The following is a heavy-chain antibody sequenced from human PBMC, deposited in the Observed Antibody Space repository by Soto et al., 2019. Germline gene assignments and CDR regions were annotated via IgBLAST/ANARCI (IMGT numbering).Heavy chain of an antibody. V-gene: IGHV1-2*04. CDR1: GYTFTGYY. D-gene: IGHD2-2*01. CDR2: INPNSGGT. Sequence: QVQLVQSGAEVKKPGASVKVSCKASGYTFTGYYMHWVRQAPGQGLEWMGWINPNSGGTNYAQKFQGWVTMTRDTSISTAYMELSRLRSDDRALYYCGSANAALNCSSTSCYPNYYYGMDVCVHGTTVTVSS. CDR3: GSANAALNCSSTSCYPNYYYGMDV. J-gene: IGHJ6*02.